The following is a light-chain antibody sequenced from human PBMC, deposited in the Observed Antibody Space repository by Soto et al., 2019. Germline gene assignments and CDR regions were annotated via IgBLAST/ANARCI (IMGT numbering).Light chain of an antibody. V-gene: IGKV1-39*01. Sequence: DILMTQSPSSLSASVGDRVTITCRASQSIGGYLNWYQQKPGKVPKLLIYTAANLQSGVPSRFSGSRSGTEFTLTIRSLQPEDFATYYCQHSYPTAGFTFGPGTKVDIK. CDR1: QSIGGY. CDR2: TAA. CDR3: QHSYPTAGFT. J-gene: IGKJ3*01.